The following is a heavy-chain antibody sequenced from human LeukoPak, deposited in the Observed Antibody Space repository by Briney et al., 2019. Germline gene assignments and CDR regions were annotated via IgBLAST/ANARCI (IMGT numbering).Heavy chain of an antibody. V-gene: IGHV3-7*01. CDR2: IKDDANEA. D-gene: IGHD2-2*01. CDR3: ARAGYCTRNSCYSPNFYYMDV. Sequence: GGSLRLSCAASGFTFRSYRMSWVRQAPGKGLEWVANIKDDANEAYYVDSVRGRFIISRDNAKNSLFLQMYSLRADVTAVYYCARAGYCTRNSCYSPNFYYMDVWGKGTTVAVSS. J-gene: IGHJ6*03. CDR1: GFTFRSYR.